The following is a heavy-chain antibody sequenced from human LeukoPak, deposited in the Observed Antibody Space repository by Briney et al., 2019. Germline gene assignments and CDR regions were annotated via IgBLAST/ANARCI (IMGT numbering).Heavy chain of an antibody. J-gene: IGHJ4*02. D-gene: IGHD3-3*01. CDR2: IYPGDSDT. V-gene: IGHV5-51*01. CDR1: GYRFTSYW. CDR3: ATAKSIRSGYWGLLDY. Sequence: GEPLKISCKGSGYRFTSYWIGWVRQMPGKGLEWMGIIYPGDSDTRYSPSFQGQVTISADKSISTAYLQWSSLKASDTAIYYWATAKSIRSGYWGLLDYWGQGTLVTVFS.